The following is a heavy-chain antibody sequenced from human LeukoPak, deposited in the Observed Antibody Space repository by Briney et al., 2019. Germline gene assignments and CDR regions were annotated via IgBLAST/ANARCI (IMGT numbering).Heavy chain of an antibody. D-gene: IGHD3-22*01. V-gene: IGHV3-74*01. J-gene: IGHJ4*02. CDR1: GFTFSSYW. CDR2: INSDGSNT. CDR3: ARSFYYYDSSGYPKS. Sequence: GGSLRLSCAASGFTFSSYWMHWVRQAPGKGLVWVSRINSDGSNTSYADSVKGRFTISRDNAKNTLHLQMNSLRAEDTAVYYCARSFYYYDSSGYPKSWGQGTLVTVSS.